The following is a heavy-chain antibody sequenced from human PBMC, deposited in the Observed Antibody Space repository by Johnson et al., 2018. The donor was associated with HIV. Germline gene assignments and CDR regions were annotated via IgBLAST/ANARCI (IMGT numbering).Heavy chain of an antibody. Sequence: EWVAFIRYDGSTKYYADSVTGRFTISRDNSKNTLYLQMNSLRAEDTALYYCAKDSTYYDSGGAFDIWGQGTMVTVSS. CDR3: AKDSTYYDSGGAFDI. V-gene: IGHV3-30*02. J-gene: IGHJ3*02. CDR2: IRYDGSTK. D-gene: IGHD3-3*01.